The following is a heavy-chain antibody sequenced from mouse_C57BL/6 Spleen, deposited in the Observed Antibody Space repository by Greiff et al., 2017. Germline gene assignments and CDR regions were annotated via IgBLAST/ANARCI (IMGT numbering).Heavy chain of an antibody. J-gene: IGHJ2*01. CDR1: GYSFTDYN. Sequence: VQLQQSGPELVKPGASVKISCKASGYSFTDYNMNWVKQRNGKSLEWIGVIDPNYGNTSYTQKFKGKATLTVDPSSSTAYMQLSSLTSEDSAFYYCTREQEDYFDYWGQGTTLTVSS. V-gene: IGHV1-39*01. CDR3: TREQEDYFDY. CDR2: IDPNYGNT.